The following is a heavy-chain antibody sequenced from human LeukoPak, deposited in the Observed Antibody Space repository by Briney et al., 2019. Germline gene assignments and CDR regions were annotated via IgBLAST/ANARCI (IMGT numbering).Heavy chain of an antibody. J-gene: IGHJ6*03. V-gene: IGHV4-59*12. CDR1: GDSISSYY. Sequence: SETLSLTCSVSGDSISSYYWSWIRQSPGKGLECIGYIHYTGRINYKPSLKSRVTLSVDQSKNQFSLKLSSVTAADTAVYYCARDKGVTMVRGVIIDYYYYMDVWGKGTTVTVSS. D-gene: IGHD3-10*01. CDR3: ARDKGVTMVRGVIIDYYYYMDV. CDR2: IHYTGRI.